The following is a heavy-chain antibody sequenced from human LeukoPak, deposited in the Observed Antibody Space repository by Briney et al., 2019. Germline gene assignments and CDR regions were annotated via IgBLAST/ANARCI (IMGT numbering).Heavy chain of an antibody. CDR3: ARGYDYDILTGYFDY. J-gene: IGHJ4*02. V-gene: IGHV3-21*01. D-gene: IGHD3-9*01. CDR1: GFTFSSYS. CDR2: ISSSSSYI. Sequence: GGSLRLSCAASGFTFSSYSMNWVRQAPGKGLEWVSSISSSSSYIYYADSVKGRFTISRDNAKNSLHLQMNSLRAEDTAVYYCARGYDYDILTGYFDYWGQGTLVTVSS.